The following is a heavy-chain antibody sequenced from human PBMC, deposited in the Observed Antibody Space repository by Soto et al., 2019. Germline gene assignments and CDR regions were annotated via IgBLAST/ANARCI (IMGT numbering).Heavy chain of an antibody. D-gene: IGHD6-13*01. CDR2: INPSGRST. J-gene: IGHJ5*01. Sequence: QVQLVQSGAEVKKPGASVKLSCKSSEYTFTDYYIHWVRQAPGQGLEWMGLINPSGRSTGYAQKFQGRVSITRDTSTNTVYMELSSLRSEDTAVYYCATAAYSTSWYDFWGQGTLVTVSS. CDR1: EYTFTDYY. CDR3: ATAAYSTSWYDF. V-gene: IGHV1-46*01.